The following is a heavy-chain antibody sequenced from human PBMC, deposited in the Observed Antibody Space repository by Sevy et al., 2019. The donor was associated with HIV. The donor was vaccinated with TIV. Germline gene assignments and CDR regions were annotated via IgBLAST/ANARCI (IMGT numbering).Heavy chain of an antibody. CDR2: ISSSGSTI. CDR3: ARDAQEYDSSGYYLNHGMDV. D-gene: IGHD3-22*01. V-gene: IGHV3-48*03. J-gene: IGHJ6*02. CDR1: GFTFSSYE. Sequence: GGSLRLSCAASGFTFSSYEMNWVRQAPGKGLEWVSYISSSGSTIYYADSVKGRFTISRDNAKNSLYLQMNSLRAEDTVVDYCARDAQEYDSSGYYLNHGMDVWGQGTTVTVSS.